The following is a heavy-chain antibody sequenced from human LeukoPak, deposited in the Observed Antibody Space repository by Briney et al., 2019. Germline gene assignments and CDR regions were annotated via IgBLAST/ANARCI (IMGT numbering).Heavy chain of an antibody. J-gene: IGHJ4*02. V-gene: IGHV3-53*01. D-gene: IGHD1-20*01. CDR2: IYSGGST. CDR3: ARTITGTTPH. Sequence: GGSLRLSCAASGFTFSDYYMSWIRQAPGKGLEWVSVIYSGGSTYYADSVKGRFTISRDNSKNTLYLQMNSLRAEDTAVYYCARTITGTTPHWGQGTLVTVSS. CDR1: GFTFSDYY.